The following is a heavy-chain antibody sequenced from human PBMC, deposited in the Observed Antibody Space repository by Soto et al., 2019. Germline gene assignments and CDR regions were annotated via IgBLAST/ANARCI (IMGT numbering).Heavy chain of an antibody. CDR2: IYYSGST. V-gene: IGHV4-61*08. D-gene: IGHD5-18*01. CDR3: ARDGGYSRGYHYFGMDV. CDR1: GGSVSSTGYY. Sequence: SEPLSLTCAVSGGSVSSTGYYWSWIRQPPGKELEWIGYIYYSGSTNYNPSLKSRVTISVDTSKNQFSLNLSSVIAADTAVYYCARDGGYSRGYHYFGMDVWGQGTTVTVSS. J-gene: IGHJ6*02.